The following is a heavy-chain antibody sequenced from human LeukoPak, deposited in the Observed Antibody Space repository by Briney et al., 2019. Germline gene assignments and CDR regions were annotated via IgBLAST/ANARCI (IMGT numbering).Heavy chain of an antibody. CDR2: IYYSGST. D-gene: IGHD4-11*01. CDR1: GGSISPYY. CDR3: ARDTDYMDV. V-gene: IGHV4-39*07. J-gene: IGHJ6*03. Sequence: SETLSLTCTVSGGSISPYYWGWIRQPPGKGLEWIGSIYYSGSTYYNPSLKSRVTISVDTSKNQFSLKLSSVTAADTAVYYCARDTDYMDVWGKGTTVTVSS.